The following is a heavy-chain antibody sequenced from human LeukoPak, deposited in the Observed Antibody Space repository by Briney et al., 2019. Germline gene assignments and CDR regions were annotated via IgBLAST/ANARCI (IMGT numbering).Heavy chain of an antibody. D-gene: IGHD4-17*01. Sequence: ASVKVSCKASGYTFTSYYMHWVRQAPGQGLEWMGWINPNSGGTNYAQKFQGRVTMTRDTSIGTAYMELSRLRSDDTAVYYCARSDYGDYAGWFDPWGQGTLVTVSS. CDR3: ARSDYGDYAGWFDP. CDR2: INPNSGGT. V-gene: IGHV1-2*02. J-gene: IGHJ5*02. CDR1: GYTFTSYY.